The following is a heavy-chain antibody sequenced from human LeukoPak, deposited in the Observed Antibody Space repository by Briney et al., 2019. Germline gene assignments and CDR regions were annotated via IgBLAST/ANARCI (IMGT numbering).Heavy chain of an antibody. V-gene: IGHV3-21*01. CDR3: ARDGYCSGSSCYSTTDY. Sequence: GGSLRLSCAASGFTFSTYSMNWVRQAPGKGLEWVASIRSSSSYIQYADSVKGRITISRDNAKNSLFLQMNSLRAEDTAVYYCARDGYCSGSSCYSTTDYWGQGTLVTVSS. J-gene: IGHJ4*02. CDR2: IRSSSSYI. D-gene: IGHD2-15*01. CDR1: GFTFSTYS.